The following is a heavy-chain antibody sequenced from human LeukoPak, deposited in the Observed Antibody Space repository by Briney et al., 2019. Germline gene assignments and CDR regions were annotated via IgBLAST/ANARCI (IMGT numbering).Heavy chain of an antibody. Sequence: PSETLSLTCTVSGGSISRSGYYWGWIRQTPGKGLEWIGSIYYSGSTYYKSSLKSRVTISLDTSKNQFSLKLSSVTAADTAVYYCARARHGYIYGYRPNERGHFFDYWGQGTLVTVSS. D-gene: IGHD5-18*01. V-gene: IGHV4-39*07. CDR1: GGSISRSGYY. J-gene: IGHJ4*02. CDR2: IYYSGST. CDR3: ARARHGYIYGYRPNERGHFFDY.